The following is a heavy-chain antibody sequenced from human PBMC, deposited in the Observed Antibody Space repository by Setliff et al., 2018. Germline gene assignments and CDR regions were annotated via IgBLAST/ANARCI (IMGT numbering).Heavy chain of an antibody. V-gene: IGHV3-23*01. Sequence: GGSLRLSCAASGFTFSSYAITWVRQAPGKGLEWVSMISGSAQTTYYADSVKGRFTISRDNAENSVYLQMNSLRAEDTAVYYCARDRKVYYYGSGLDYWGQGALVTVSS. CDR3: ARDRKVYYYGSGLDY. CDR1: GFTFSSYA. D-gene: IGHD3-10*01. J-gene: IGHJ4*02. CDR2: ISGSAQTT.